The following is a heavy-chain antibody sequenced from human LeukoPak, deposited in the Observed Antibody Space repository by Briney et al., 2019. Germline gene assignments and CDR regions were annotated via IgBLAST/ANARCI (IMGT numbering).Heavy chain of an antibody. V-gene: IGHV3-21*01. CDR3: ARYQNTDYYDSSGYVYYYYYYYMDV. CDR1: GFTFSSYS. Sequence: GGSLRLSCAASGFTFSSYSMNWVRQAPGKGLELVSSISSSSSYIYYADSVKDRFTISRDNAKNSLYLQMNSLRAEDTAVYYCARYQNTDYYDSSGYVYYYYYYYMDVWGKGTTVTVSS. J-gene: IGHJ6*03. CDR2: ISSSSSYI. D-gene: IGHD3-22*01.